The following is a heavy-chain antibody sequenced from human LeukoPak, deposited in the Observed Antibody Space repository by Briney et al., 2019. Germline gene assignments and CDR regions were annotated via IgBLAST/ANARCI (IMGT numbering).Heavy chain of an antibody. CDR1: GFTFSSYG. V-gene: IGHV3-30*02. Sequence: GGSLRLSCAASGFTFSSYGMHWVRQAPGKGLEWVAFIRYDGSNKYYADTVKGRFTISRDNSKNTLYLQMNSLRAEDTAVYYCAKDDSGDYDFWSGYPAVDYWGQGTLVTVSS. CDR3: AKDDSGDYDFWSGYPAVDY. J-gene: IGHJ4*02. CDR2: IRYDGSNK. D-gene: IGHD3-3*01.